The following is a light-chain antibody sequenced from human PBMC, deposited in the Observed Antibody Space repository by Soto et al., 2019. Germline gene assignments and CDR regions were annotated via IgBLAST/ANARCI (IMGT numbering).Light chain of an antibody. V-gene: IGLV1-40*01. Sequence: QLVLTQPPSVSGAPGQRVTISCTGSSSNIGAGYDVHWYQQLPGTAPKLLIYGNNNRPSGAPARFSGSKSGASASLAIAGLQAEDEADYYCQSYDSSLSGSRVFGTGTKVTVL. CDR2: GNN. CDR1: SSNIGAGYD. J-gene: IGLJ1*01. CDR3: QSYDSSLSGSRV.